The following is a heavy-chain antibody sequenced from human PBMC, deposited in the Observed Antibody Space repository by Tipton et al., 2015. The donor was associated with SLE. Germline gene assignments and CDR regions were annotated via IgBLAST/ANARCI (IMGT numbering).Heavy chain of an antibody. CDR3: ARDRSPGGSCYFDC. Sequence: QSGAEVKKPGASVKVSCKASEYTFTDYYIHWVRQAPGQGLEWMGRVNANSGATKFADIFQGRVTMTRDASSNTAYMELSSLRSDDTAIYYCARDRSPGGSCYFDCWGQGTRVTVSS. D-gene: IGHD1-26*01. J-gene: IGHJ4*02. V-gene: IGHV1-2*06. CDR1: EYTFTDYY. CDR2: VNANSGAT.